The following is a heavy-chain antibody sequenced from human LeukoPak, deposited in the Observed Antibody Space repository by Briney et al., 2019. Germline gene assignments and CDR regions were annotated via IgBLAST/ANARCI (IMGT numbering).Heavy chain of an antibody. D-gene: IGHD2-2*01. CDR3: ARGVVPAAMRYWYFDL. J-gene: IGHJ2*01. CDR2: ISGSGGST. V-gene: IGHV3-23*01. CDR1: GFTFSSYA. Sequence: TGGSLRLSCAASGFTFSSYAMSWVRQAPGKGLEWVSAISGSGGSTCYADSVKGRFTISRDNAKNTLYLQMNSLRAEDTAVYYCARGVVPAAMRYWYFDLWGRGTLVTVSS.